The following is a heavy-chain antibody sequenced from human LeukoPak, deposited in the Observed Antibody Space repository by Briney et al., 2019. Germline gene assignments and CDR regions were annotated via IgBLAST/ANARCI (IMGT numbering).Heavy chain of an antibody. CDR1: GYTFTSYY. CDR3: AREGSGSYFNPSRDFDY. CDR2: INPSGGST. J-gene: IGHJ4*02. Sequence: GASVKVSCKASGYTFTSYYMHWVRQAPGQGLEWMGIINPSGGSTSYAQKFQGRVTMTRDTSTSTVYMELSSLRSEDTAVYYRAREGSGSYFNPSRDFDYWGQGTLVTVSS. D-gene: IGHD1-26*01. V-gene: IGHV1-46*01.